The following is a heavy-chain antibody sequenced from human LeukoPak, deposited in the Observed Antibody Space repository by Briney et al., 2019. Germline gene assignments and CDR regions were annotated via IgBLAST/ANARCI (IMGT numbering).Heavy chain of an antibody. D-gene: IGHD2-15*01. J-gene: IGHJ4*02. CDR3: ARHWGEVVVAATHFDY. CDR2: ISTSGST. CDR1: GGSITSGSYF. V-gene: IGHV4-61*02. Sequence: SQTLSLTCTVSGGSITSGSYFWSWIRQPAGKGLEWIGRISTSGSTYYNPSLKSRVTISVDTSKNQFSLKLSSVTAADTAVYYCARHWGEVVVAATHFDYWGQGTLVTVSS.